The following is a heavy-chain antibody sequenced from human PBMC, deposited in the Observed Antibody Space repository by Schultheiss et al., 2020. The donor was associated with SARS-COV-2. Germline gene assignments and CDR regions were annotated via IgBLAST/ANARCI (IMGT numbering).Heavy chain of an antibody. V-gene: IGHV3-21*01. J-gene: IGHJ3*02. Sequence: GGSLRLSCAASGLTFSSYSMNWVRQAPGKGLEWVSSISSSSSYIYYADSVKGRFTISRDNAKNSLYLQMNSLRAEDTAVYYCARDRGGDKFNNAFDIWGQGTMVTVSS. CDR2: ISSSSSYI. CDR1: GLTFSSYS. CDR3: ARDRGGDKFNNAFDI. D-gene: IGHD2-21*02.